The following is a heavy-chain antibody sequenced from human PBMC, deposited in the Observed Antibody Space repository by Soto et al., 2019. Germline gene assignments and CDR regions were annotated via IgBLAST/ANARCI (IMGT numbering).Heavy chain of an antibody. D-gene: IGHD6-19*01. Sequence: ASVKVSCKASGYTFTSYAMHWVRQAPGQRLEWMGWINAGNGNTKYAQKLQGRVTMTTDTSTSTAYMELRSLRSDDTAVYYCARDPGANPSGVAVAGNPLHYWGQGTLVTVSS. V-gene: IGHV1-3*01. J-gene: IGHJ4*02. CDR2: INAGNGNT. CDR1: GYTFTSYA. CDR3: ARDPGANPSGVAVAGNPLHY.